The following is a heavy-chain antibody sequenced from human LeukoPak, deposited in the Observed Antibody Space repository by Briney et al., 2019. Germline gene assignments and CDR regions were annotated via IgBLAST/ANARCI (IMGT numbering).Heavy chain of an antibody. CDR3: ARTFRGYFDY. CDR1: GGSISRGGYY. CDR2: IYYSGST. D-gene: IGHD2-21*01. Sequence: SETLSLTCTVSGGSISRGGYYWSWIRQHPGKGLEWIGYIYYSGSTYYNPSLKSRVTISVDTSKNQFSLKLSSVTAADTAVYYCARTFRGYFDYWGQGTLVTVSS. J-gene: IGHJ4*02. V-gene: IGHV4-31*03.